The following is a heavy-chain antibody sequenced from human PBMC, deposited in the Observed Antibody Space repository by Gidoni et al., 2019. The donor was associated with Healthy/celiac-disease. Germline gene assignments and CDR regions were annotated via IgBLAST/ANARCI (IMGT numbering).Heavy chain of an antibody. CDR2: ISYDGSNK. V-gene: IGHV3-30*03. D-gene: IGHD2-2*01. CDR3: ARGGYCSSTSCYETD. J-gene: IGHJ4*02. Sequence: QVQLVESGGGVVQPGRSLRLSCAPSGFTFSSYGLHRVRQAPGKGLEWVAVISYDGSNKYYADSVKGRFTISRDNSKNTLYLQMNSLRAEGTAVYYCARGGYCSSTSCYETDWGQGTLVTVSS. CDR1: GFTFSSYG.